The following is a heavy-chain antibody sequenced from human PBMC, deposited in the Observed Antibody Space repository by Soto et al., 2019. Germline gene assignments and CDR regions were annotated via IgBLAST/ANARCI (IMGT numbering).Heavy chain of an antibody. CDR2: IKSKTDGGTT. D-gene: IGHD3-22*01. CDR3: TTAPSGYYDSSGNYGVDY. J-gene: IGHJ4*02. V-gene: IGHV3-15*01. Sequence: GGSLRLSCAASGFTFSNAWMSWVRQAPGKGLEWVGRIKSKTDGGTTDYAAPVKSRFTISRDDSKNTLYLQMNSLKTEDTAVYYCTTAPSGYYDSSGNYGVDYWGQGTLVTVSS. CDR1: GFTFSNAW.